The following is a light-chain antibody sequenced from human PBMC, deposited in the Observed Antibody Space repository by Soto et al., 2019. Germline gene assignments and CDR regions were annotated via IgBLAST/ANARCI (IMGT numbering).Light chain of an antibody. CDR2: DVS. CDR3: SSYTSSNTYV. V-gene: IGLV2-14*03. J-gene: IGLJ1*01. Sequence: QSVPTQPSPVSGSPGPSNTIPCPGTKSDVSGYNFVSWYQQYPGKAPKLMIYDVSNRPSGVSNRFSGSKSGNTASLTISGLQAEDEADYYCSSYTSSNTYVFGAGTKVTV. CDR1: KSDVSGYNF.